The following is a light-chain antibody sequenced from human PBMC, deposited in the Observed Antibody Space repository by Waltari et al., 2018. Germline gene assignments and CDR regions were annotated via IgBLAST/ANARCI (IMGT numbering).Light chain of an antibody. CDR1: SRDVGSYNF. CDR2: EVT. Sequence: QSALTQPASVSGSPGQSITISCTGTSRDVGSYNFVSWYQQNPGKAPKIMIYEVTKRPSGVSNRFSGSKSGNTGSLTISGLQADDEADYYCCSYAGSSTFLFGGGTKLTVL. J-gene: IGLJ2*01. V-gene: IGLV2-23*02. CDR3: CSYAGSSTFL.